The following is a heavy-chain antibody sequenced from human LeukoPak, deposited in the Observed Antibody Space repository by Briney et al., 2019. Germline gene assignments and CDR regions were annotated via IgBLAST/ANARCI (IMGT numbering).Heavy chain of an antibody. CDR2: VYTSGPT. J-gene: IGHJ5*02. V-gene: IGHV4-61*02. D-gene: IGHD4/OR15-4a*01. Sequence: SQTLSLTCTVAGRSISSGSYYWSWIRQPAWKGLEWIGRVYTSGPTIYNPSLMSRVTISVDTSKNQFSLKLTSVTASDTALDYCARDYYPAANYFDPWGQGTLVTVSS. CDR3: ARDYYPAANYFDP. CDR1: GRSISSGSYY.